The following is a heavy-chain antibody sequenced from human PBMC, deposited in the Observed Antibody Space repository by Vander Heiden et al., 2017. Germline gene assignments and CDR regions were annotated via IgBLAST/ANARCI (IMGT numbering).Heavy chain of an antibody. CDR2: INPNSGAT. CDR3: ASESGSYYHY. Sequence: QVQLVQGGGEVKEPGASVKVSCKASGYTFIDYYTHWLRQAPGQGLEWMGWINPNSGATAYAHNFQGRVTVTRDTSISTAYMELSRLTSDDTAVYYCASESGSYYHYWGQGTLVTVSS. J-gene: IGHJ4*02. D-gene: IGHD1-26*01. CDR1: GYTFIDYY. V-gene: IGHV1-2*07.